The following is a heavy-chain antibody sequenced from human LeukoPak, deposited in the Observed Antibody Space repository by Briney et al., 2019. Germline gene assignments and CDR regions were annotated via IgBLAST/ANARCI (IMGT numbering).Heavy chain of an antibody. D-gene: IGHD5-24*01. V-gene: IGHV1-8*01. J-gene: IGHJ4*02. Sequence: ASVKVSCKASGYTFTSYDINWVRQATGQGLEWMGWMNPNSGNTGYAQKFQGGVTMTRNTSISTAYMELSSLRSEDTAVYYCARWLQSIGSDYWGQGTLVTVSS. CDR3: ARWLQSIGSDY. CDR2: MNPNSGNT. CDR1: GYTFTSYD.